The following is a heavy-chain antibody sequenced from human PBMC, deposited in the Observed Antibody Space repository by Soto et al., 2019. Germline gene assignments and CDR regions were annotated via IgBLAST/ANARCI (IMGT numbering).Heavy chain of an antibody. CDR1: GYTFTSSC. D-gene: IGHD6-19*01. CDR2: IRANNGNT. J-gene: IGHJ4*02. Sequence: QVQLVQSGAEVKKPGASVKVSCKASGYTFTSSCISWVRQAPGQGLEWMGWIRANNGNTNYAQKLKGRVTMTTDTSTSTAYMELRSLRSDDTAVYYCARDLAVGLVDYWGQGTLVTVSS. V-gene: IGHV1-18*01. CDR3: ARDLAVGLVDY.